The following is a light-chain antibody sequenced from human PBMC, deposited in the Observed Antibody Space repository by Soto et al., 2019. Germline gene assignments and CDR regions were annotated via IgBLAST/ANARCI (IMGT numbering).Light chain of an antibody. CDR3: QQYINWPRT. CDR2: GAS. J-gene: IGKJ1*01. CDR1: QSIAGY. Sequence: EIVLTQSPATLSLSPGERATLSCRASQSIAGYLAWYQKKPGQAPRLLLYGASTRATGIPARFSGSGSGTEFTLTISSLQSEDFAVYYCQQYINWPRTFGQGTKVDIK. V-gene: IGKV3-15*01.